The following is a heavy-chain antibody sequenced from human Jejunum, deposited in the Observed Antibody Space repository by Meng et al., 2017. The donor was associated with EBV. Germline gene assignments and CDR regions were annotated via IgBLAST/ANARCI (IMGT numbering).Heavy chain of an antibody. Sequence: RQWGGGGVLTTSGPSFMLCCKDAEYTSSYSCVHWRRPAGRQRQGMGERDNSDRGDTNPAHKSRLTMSVDTSKYKFSLKLNSVTAAYTAVYYCARLRVAPFDNGFPPWGQGILVTVSS. CDR1: AEYTSSYS. D-gene: IGHD2-15*01. J-gene: IGHJ5*02. V-gene: IGHV4-59*10. CDR3: ARLRVAPFDNGFPP. CDR2: RDNSDRG.